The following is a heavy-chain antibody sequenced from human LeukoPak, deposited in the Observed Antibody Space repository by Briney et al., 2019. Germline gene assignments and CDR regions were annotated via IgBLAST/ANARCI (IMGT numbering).Heavy chain of an antibody. Sequence: PGGSLRLSCAASGFTFSSYWMHWVRQAPGKGLVWVSRINSDGSSTSYADSVKGRFTISRDNAKNTLYLQMNSLRAEDTAVYYCARDWRRGSRNYFYSYMDVWGKGSTVTVSS. D-gene: IGHD1-14*01. CDR1: GFTFSSYW. CDR2: INSDGSST. V-gene: IGHV3-74*01. CDR3: ARDWRRGSRNYFYSYMDV. J-gene: IGHJ6*03.